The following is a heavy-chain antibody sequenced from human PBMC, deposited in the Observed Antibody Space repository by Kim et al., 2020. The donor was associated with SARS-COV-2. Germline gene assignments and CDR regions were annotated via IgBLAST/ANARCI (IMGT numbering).Heavy chain of an antibody. V-gene: IGHV3-33*06. J-gene: IGHJ4*01. CDR3: AKDGKRYCSSTSCHIFDY. CDR1: GFTFSSYG. Sequence: GGSLRLSCAASGFTFSSYGMHWVRQAPGKGLEWVAVIWYDVCNQYYADSVKVRFTISRDNSKNTLYLQMNSLRAEDTAVYYCAKDGKRYCSSTSCHIFDYWGQGTLVTVSS. CDR2: IWYDVCNQ. D-gene: IGHD2-2*02.